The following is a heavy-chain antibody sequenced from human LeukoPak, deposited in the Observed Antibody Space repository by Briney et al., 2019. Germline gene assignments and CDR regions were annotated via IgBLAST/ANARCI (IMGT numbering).Heavy chain of an antibody. CDR3: AREDPQTTVPEGLDV. V-gene: IGHV4-59*01. D-gene: IGHD4-17*01. CDR2: IYYSGTT. J-gene: IGHJ6*02. CDR1: GGSISYYY. Sequence: SETLSLTCTVSGGSISYYYWSWIRQSPGKGLEWIGYIYYSGTTNYNPSLKSRVTISVDTSKNQFSLQLRSVTAADTAVYYCAREDPQTTVPEGLDVWGQGTTVTVSS.